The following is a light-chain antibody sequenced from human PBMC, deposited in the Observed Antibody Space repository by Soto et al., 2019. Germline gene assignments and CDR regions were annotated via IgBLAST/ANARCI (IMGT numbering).Light chain of an antibody. J-gene: IGLJ3*02. V-gene: IGLV1-36*01. CDR3: CLSPGSLTWL. CDR1: NSNIGNNA. CDR2: EVN. Sequence: QSVLTQPPSVSGAPRQRVTISCSGSNSNIGNNAVNWYQQLPGKAPKLMIYEVNNRPSGVPDRFSGSKSGSTASLTISGLQAEDEAEYYCCLSPGSLTWLFGGGTKLTVL.